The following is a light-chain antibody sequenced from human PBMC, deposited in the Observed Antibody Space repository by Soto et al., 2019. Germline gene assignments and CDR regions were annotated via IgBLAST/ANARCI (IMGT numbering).Light chain of an antibody. Sequence: FHMTQSPTSLSTSVGDRVTIACRASQTIRNYLNWYQQKPGKAPNVLIYEASSLQRGVPSRFSGSGSGTDFTLTISSLQPEDFATYYCQQTYSTPVTFGQGTRLEIK. CDR1: QTIRNY. CDR2: EAS. CDR3: QQTYSTPVT. V-gene: IGKV1-39*01. J-gene: IGKJ5*01.